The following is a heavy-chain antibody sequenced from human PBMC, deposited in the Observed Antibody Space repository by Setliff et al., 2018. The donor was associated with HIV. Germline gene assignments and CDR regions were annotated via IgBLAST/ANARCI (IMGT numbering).Heavy chain of an antibody. Sequence: ASVKVSCKASGYAFTSFYLRWVRQAPGQGLEWMAIVNPSGGDTSYAEKFQGRVTMTSDTSTSTVYMDLSSLGSEDTAVYYCARALYTNLAHFDYWGQGTLVTVSS. CDR2: VNPSGGDT. CDR1: GYAFTSFY. V-gene: IGHV1-46*01. CDR3: ARALYTNLAHFDY. J-gene: IGHJ4*02. D-gene: IGHD2-2*02.